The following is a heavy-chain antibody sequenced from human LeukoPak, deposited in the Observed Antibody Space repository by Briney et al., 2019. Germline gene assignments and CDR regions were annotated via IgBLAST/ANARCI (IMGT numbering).Heavy chain of an antibody. CDR3: ARGHSGSFH. CDR2: ISACNGNT. D-gene: IGHD1-26*01. Sequence: GVSLRLSCKASGYTFTSYGIGWVRQAPGQGLEWMGWISACNGNTNNAQKLQGRVTMTTDTSTSTAYMELRSLRSDDTAVYYCARGHSGSFHWGQGTLVSVS. J-gene: IGHJ4*02. CDR1: GYTFTSYG. V-gene: IGHV1-18*01.